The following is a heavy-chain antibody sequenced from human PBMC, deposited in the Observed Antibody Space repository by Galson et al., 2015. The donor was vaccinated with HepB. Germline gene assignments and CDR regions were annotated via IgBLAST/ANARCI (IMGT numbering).Heavy chain of an antibody. CDR1: GYTFTDYY. D-gene: IGHD1-26*01. V-gene: IGHV1-69-2*01. Sequence: VKVSCKVSGYTFTDYYMHWVQQAPGKGLEWMELVAPEDGETIYAEKFQGRVTITADMSTDTAYMEQSSLRSEDTAVYYCATLMGVGANPFGAFDSWGQGTMVTVSS. J-gene: IGHJ3*02. CDR2: VAPEDGET. CDR3: ATLMGVGANPFGAFDS.